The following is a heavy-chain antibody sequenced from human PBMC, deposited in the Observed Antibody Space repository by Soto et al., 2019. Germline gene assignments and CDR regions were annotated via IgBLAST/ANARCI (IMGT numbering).Heavy chain of an antibody. CDR3: ARDRSTVAFVIDY. CDR2: IFDSGST. Sequence: PSETLSLTCTVSGDSISTSYWSWIRQPPGKGLEWIGYIFDSGSTTYNPSLKSRVTISADTSKNQFSLRLNSVTPADTAVYYCARDRSTVAFVIDYWGQG. CDR1: GDSISTSY. J-gene: IGHJ4*02. D-gene: IGHD4-17*01. V-gene: IGHV4-59*01.